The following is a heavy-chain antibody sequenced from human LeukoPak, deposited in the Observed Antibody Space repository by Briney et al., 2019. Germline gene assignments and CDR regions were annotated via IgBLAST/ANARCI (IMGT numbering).Heavy chain of an antibody. J-gene: IGHJ4*02. D-gene: IGHD5-12*01. CDR3: VRDERGLAIES. V-gene: IGHV3-64*01. Sequence: SGGSLSLSCAASGFTFSRFPMQWVRQAPGKGLQYVSAISSSGDNTYYGNSVRGRFTISRDNSKNTLFLQMGSLRVEDTAVYYCVRDERGLAIESWGQGTLVTVSS. CDR1: GFTFSRFP. CDR2: ISSSGDNT.